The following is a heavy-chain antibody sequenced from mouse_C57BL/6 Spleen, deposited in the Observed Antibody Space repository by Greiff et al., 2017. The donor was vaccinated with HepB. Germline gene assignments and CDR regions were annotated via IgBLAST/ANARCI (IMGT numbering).Heavy chain of an antibody. CDR2: IYPSDSET. CDR1: GYTFTSYW. CDR3: ARNRNRYFDV. J-gene: IGHJ1*03. V-gene: IGHV1-61*01. Sequence: VQLQQPGAELVRPGSSVKLSCKASGYTFTSYWMDWVKQRPGQGLEWIGNIYPSDSETHYNQKFKDKATLTVDKSSSTAYMQLSSLTSEDSAVYYCARNRNRYFDVWGTGTTVTVSS.